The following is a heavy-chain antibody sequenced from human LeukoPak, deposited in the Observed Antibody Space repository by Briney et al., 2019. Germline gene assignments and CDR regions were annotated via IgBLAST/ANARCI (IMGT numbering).Heavy chain of an antibody. Sequence: GGSLRLSCTGSGFTFSSHSMNWVRQAPGKGLEWVSAIGGRGGSTYYADSVKGRFTISRDNSKNTLYLQMNSLRAEDTALYYCARDPGVVAFHYFDFWGQGTLVTVSS. CDR1: GFTFSSHS. D-gene: IGHD3-3*01. CDR3: ARDPGVVAFHYFDF. CDR2: IGGRGGST. J-gene: IGHJ4*02. V-gene: IGHV3-23*01.